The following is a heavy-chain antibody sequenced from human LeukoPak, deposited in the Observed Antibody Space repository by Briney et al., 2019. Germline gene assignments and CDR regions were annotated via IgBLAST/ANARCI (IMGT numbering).Heavy chain of an antibody. CDR2: ISAYNGNT. D-gene: IGHD2-21*02. V-gene: IGHV1-18*01. Sequence: ASVKVSCKTSGYTFTTYGISWVRQAPGQGLEWMAWISAYNGNTNYAQNLQGRFTMTTDTSTTTAYMELRSLRSDDTAFYYCARDHYHKIHSVMVTAPDYWGQGTLVIVSS. CDR3: ARDHYHKIHSVMVTAPDY. CDR1: GYTFTTYG. J-gene: IGHJ4*02.